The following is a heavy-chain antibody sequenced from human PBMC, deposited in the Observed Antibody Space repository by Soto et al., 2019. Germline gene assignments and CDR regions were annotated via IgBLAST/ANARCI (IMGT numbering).Heavy chain of an antibody. CDR3: ARDPSIVDTAMGLYYYYGMDV. CDR2: IKQDGSEK. CDR1: GVTLSSYG. J-gene: IGHJ6*02. D-gene: IGHD5-18*01. V-gene: IGHV3-7*04. Sequence: PGGSLKLSCASSGVTLSSYGMGGFCKDQGKGLEWVANIKQDGSEKYYVDSVKGRFTISRDNAKNSLYLQMNSLRAEDTAVYYCARDPSIVDTAMGLYYYYGMDVWGQGTTVTVSS.